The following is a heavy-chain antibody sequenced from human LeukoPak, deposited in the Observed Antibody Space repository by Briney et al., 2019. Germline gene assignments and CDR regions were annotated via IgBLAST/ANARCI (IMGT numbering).Heavy chain of an antibody. V-gene: IGHV4-31*03. D-gene: IGHD3-3*01. CDR3: ARVVIFATLDP. Sequence: SETLSLTCTVSGVSISSGGYYWSWIRQHPGKGLEWVGYIYYSGSTYYNPSLKSRVTISVDTSKNQFSLKLSSVTAADTAVYYCARVVIFATLDPWGQGTLVTVSS. CDR1: GVSISSGGYY. J-gene: IGHJ5*02. CDR2: IYYSGST.